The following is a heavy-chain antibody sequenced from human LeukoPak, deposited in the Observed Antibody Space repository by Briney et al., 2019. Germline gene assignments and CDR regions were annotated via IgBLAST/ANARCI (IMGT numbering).Heavy chain of an antibody. CDR3: ARGLVDTAMVKYYYYYMDV. J-gene: IGHJ6*03. V-gene: IGHV1-69*13. Sequence: SVKVSCKASGGTFSSYAISWVRQAPGQGLEWMGGIIPIFGTANYAQKFQGRVTITADESTSTAYMELSSLRSEDTAVYYCARGLVDTAMVKYYYYYMDVWGKGTTVTISS. CDR2: IIPIFGTA. D-gene: IGHD5-18*01. CDR1: GGTFSSYA.